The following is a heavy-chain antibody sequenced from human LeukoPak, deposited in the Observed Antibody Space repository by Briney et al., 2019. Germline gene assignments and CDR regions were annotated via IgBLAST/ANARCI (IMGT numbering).Heavy chain of an antibody. CDR2: VRGGGGST. CDR1: GFTFSNYA. Sequence: GGSLRLSCAASGFTFSNYAMGWVRQAPGKGLEWVSDVRGGGGSTYYADSVKGRFTISRDNSKKTLYLQMNSLTAEDTALYYCAKGSGIATTGFYFDYWGQGTLVTVSS. V-gene: IGHV3-23*01. J-gene: IGHJ4*02. CDR3: AKGSGIATTGFYFDY. D-gene: IGHD6-13*01.